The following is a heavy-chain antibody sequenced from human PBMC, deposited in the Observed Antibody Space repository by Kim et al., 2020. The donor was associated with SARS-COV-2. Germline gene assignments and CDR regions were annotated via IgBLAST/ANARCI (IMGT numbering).Heavy chain of an antibody. V-gene: IGHV3-7*03. Sequence: YVDSVKGQLTIARDNAKNALGLQMNSLRAEETAVYYCARPGSGLKYFDFWGQGTLVTVSS. D-gene: IGHD1-26*01. J-gene: IGHJ4*02. CDR3: ARPGSGLKYFDF.